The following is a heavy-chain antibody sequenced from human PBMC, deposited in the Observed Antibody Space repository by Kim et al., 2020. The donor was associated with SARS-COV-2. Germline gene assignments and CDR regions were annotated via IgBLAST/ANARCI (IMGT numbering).Heavy chain of an antibody. J-gene: IGHJ5*02. CDR2: IYYSGST. Sequence: SETLSLTCTVSGGSISSSSYYWGWIRQPPGKGLEWIGSIYYSGSTYYNPSLKSRVTISVDTSKNQFSLKLSSVTAADTAVYYCARRQRLITMVRGVISCWFDAWGQGTLVTVSS. D-gene: IGHD3-10*01. CDR1: GGSISSSSYY. CDR3: ARRQRLITMVRGVISCWFDA. V-gene: IGHV4-39*01.